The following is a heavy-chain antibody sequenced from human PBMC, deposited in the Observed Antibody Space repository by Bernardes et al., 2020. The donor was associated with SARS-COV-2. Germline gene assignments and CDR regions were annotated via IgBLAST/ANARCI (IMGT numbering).Heavy chain of an antibody. V-gene: IGHV3-53*01. D-gene: IGHD1-1*01. CDR1: GLTVSRNL. CDR2: INRDGST. CDR3: ASRPSDHDLAVFDY. J-gene: IGHJ4*02. Sequence: VWSLSLSCAASGLTVSRNLMSWVRQAPGKGLEWVSVINRDGSTYYADSVKGRFTISRDNSKNTLHLQMNSLRAEDTAVYYCASRPSDHDLAVFDYWGQGTLVTVSS.